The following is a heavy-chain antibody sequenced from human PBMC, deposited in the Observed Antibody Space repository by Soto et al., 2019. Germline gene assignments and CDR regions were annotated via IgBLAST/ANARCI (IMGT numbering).Heavy chain of an antibody. Sequence: QVQLQESGPGLVKPSETLSLTCTVSGGSISSYYWSWIRQPPGKGLEWIGYIYYSGSTNYNPSLKRRVTISVDTSKHPFSLKLSSVTAADTAVYYCARQGDIVVVPAAYFDYWGQGTLVTVSS. CDR3: ARQGDIVVVPAAYFDY. D-gene: IGHD2-2*01. CDR1: GGSISSYY. J-gene: IGHJ4*02. CDR2: IYYSGST. V-gene: IGHV4-59*08.